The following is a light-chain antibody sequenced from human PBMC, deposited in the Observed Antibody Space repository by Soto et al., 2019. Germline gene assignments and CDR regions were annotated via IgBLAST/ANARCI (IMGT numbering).Light chain of an antibody. Sequence: QSVLTQPPSASGAPGQRVTISCSGSASNIGRDPVNWYQQVPGTAPKLLIYENNHRPSGVPDRFSGSKSGTSASLVISGLQSEDEAEYFCAGWDGSLKGXVFGTGTKVNV. J-gene: IGLJ1*01. CDR1: ASNIGRDP. V-gene: IGLV1-44*01. CDR3: AGWDGSLKGXV. CDR2: ENN.